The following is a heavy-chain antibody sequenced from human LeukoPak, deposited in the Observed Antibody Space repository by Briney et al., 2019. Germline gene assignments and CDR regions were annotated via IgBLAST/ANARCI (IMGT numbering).Heavy chain of an antibody. V-gene: IGHV3-30*02. CDR1: GFTFSSYG. J-gene: IGHJ3*02. Sequence: GGSLRLSCAASGFTFSSYGMHWVRQAPGKGLEWVAFIRYDGSNKYYADSVKGRFTISRDNSKNTLYLQMNSLRAEDTAVYYCARVVGARGAFDIWGQGTMVTVSS. CDR2: IRYDGSNK. CDR3: ARVVGARGAFDI. D-gene: IGHD3-10*01.